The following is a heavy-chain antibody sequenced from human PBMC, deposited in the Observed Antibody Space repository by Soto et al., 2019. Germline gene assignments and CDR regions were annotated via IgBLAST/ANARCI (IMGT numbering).Heavy chain of an antibody. CDR2: IYSSGST. Sequence: PGGSLRLFCAASGFTVSNNYMTWVRQAPGKGLEWVSFIYSSGSTYYADSVKGRFTISRDNFKNTLYLQMNSLRAEDTAVYYCARGYSYTQPVFDYWGLGTLVTVSS. J-gene: IGHJ4*02. CDR3: ARGYSYTQPVFDY. V-gene: IGHV3-53*01. CDR1: GFTVSNNY. D-gene: IGHD5-18*01.